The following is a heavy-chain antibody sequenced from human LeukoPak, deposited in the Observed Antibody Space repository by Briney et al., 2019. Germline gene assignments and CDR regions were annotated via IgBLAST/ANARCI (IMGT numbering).Heavy chain of an antibody. D-gene: IGHD5-18*01. J-gene: IGHJ4*02. CDR3: ARRVDTAMATMYYSDY. Sequence: SVKVSCKASGGTFSSYAISWVRQAPGQGLEWMGGIIPIFGTANYAQKFQGRVTITADESTSTAYMELSSLRSEDTAVYYCARRVDTAMATMYYSDYWGQGTLVTVSS. V-gene: IGHV1-69*01. CDR1: GGTFSSYA. CDR2: IIPIFGTA.